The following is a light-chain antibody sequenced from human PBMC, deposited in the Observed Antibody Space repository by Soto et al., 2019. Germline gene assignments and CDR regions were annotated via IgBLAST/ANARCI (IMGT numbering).Light chain of an antibody. Sequence: VLTQSPGPLSLSPGERATLSWRASQSVSSSYLAWYQQKHGQAPRLFIYGASARATGIPDRFSGGGSGAEYNLTISSLQSEDFAVYYCQQYDKWPRTFGQGTKVDIK. V-gene: IGKV3-20*01. CDR3: QQYDKWPRT. J-gene: IGKJ1*01. CDR2: GAS. CDR1: QSVSSSY.